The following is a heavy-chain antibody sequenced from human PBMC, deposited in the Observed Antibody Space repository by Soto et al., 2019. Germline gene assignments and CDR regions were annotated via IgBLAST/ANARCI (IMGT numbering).Heavy chain of an antibody. V-gene: IGHV3-13*01. Sequence: QAGGSLRLSCAVSGFTFSNYDMHWVRQAAGEGPEWVSGIGTAGDTYYPGSVKGRFTISRENAKNSLYLQMNSLRAGDTAVYYCAKGPAIIWGSYSSEYFQHWGQGTLVTVSS. CDR1: GFTFSNYD. D-gene: IGHD3-16*01. CDR2: IGTAGDT. CDR3: AKGPAIIWGSYSSEYFQH. J-gene: IGHJ1*01.